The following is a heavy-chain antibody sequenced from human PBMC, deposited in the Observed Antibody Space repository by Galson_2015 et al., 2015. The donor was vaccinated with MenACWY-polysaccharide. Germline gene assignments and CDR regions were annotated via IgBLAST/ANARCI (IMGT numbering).Heavy chain of an antibody. J-gene: IGHJ5*02. D-gene: IGHD6-19*01. Sequence: SVKVSCKASGYTFTSYDINWVRQATGQGLEWMGWMNPNSANTGYAQKFQGRVTMTRNTSISTAYMELSSLTSEDTAVYYCARAGRDRKVAAAAAVLLDAWGQGILVTVSS. CDR3: ARAGRDRKVAAAAAVLLDA. V-gene: IGHV1-8*01. CDR1: GYTFTSYD. CDR2: MNPNSANT.